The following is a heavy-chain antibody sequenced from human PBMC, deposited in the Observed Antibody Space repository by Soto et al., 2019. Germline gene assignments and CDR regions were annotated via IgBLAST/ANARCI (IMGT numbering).Heavy chain of an antibody. J-gene: IGHJ3*02. CDR1: GFPFGDYG. Sequence: EVSLVESGGGVVRPGGSLRLSCAGSGFPFGDYGMAWVCQAPGKGLEWVSGINWNGAHTGYVDSVKGRFTISRDSAKNSLFLQMNSLGAEDTALYYCVRDSRSSAFDIWGQGTMVIVSA. D-gene: IGHD3-10*01. CDR2: INWNGAHT. V-gene: IGHV3-20*04. CDR3: VRDSRSSAFDI.